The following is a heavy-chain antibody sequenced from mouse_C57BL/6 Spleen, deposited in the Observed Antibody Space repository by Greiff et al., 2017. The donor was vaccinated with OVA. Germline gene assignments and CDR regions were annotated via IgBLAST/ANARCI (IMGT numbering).Heavy chain of an antibody. CDR3: ARSEDYDGVGY. D-gene: IGHD2-4*01. V-gene: IGHV1-80*01. CDR1: GYAFSSYW. Sequence: VQLKESGAELVKPGASVKISCKASGYAFSSYWMNWVKQRPGKGLEWIGQIYPGDGDTNYNGKFKGKATLTADKSSSTAYMQLSSLTSEDSAVYFCARSEDYDGVGYWGQGTTLTVSS. CDR2: IYPGDGDT. J-gene: IGHJ2*01.